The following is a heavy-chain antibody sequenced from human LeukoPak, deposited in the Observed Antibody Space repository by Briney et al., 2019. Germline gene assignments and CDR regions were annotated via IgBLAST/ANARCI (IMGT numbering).Heavy chain of an antibody. V-gene: IGHV3-20*04. D-gene: IGHD3-22*01. J-gene: IGHJ4*02. CDR1: GFAFDDYG. CDR2: INWNGGST. Sequence: GGSLRLSCAASGFAFDDYGMSWVRQAPGKGLAWVSGINWNGGSTGYADSVKGRFTISRDNAKNSLYLQMNSLRAEDTALYYCAREGEYYDSKPSFFDYWGQGTLVTVSS. CDR3: AREGEYYDSKPSFFDY.